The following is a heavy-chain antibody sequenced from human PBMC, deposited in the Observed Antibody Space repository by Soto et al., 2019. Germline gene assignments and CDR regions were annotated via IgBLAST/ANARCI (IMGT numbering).Heavy chain of an antibody. Sequence: PGGSLRLSCAASGFTFSSYSMNWVRQAPGKGLVWVSRINSDGSSTSYADSVKGRFTISRDNAKNTLYLQMNSLRAEDTAVYYCAIQYYDSSRPGPLYWGQGTLVTVSS. CDR2: INSDGSST. D-gene: IGHD3-22*01. V-gene: IGHV3-74*01. CDR1: GFTFSSYS. J-gene: IGHJ4*02. CDR3: AIQYYDSSRPGPLY.